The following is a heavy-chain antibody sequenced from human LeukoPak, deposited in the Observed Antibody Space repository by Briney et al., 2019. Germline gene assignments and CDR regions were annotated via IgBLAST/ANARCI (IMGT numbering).Heavy chain of an antibody. CDR3: AKDASYYYGSGTTFDY. V-gene: IGHV3-21*01. J-gene: IGHJ4*02. CDR1: GFTFSSYS. D-gene: IGHD3-10*01. Sequence: GGSLRLSCAASGFTFSSYSMNWVRQAPGKGLEWVSSISSSSSYIYYADSVKGRFTISRDNAKNSLYLQMNSLRAEDTAVYYCAKDASYYYGSGTTFDYWGQGTLVTVSS. CDR2: ISSSSSYI.